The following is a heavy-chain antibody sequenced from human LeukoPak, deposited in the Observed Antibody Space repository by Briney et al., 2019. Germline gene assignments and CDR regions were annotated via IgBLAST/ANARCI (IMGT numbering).Heavy chain of an antibody. Sequence: GASVKVSCKASGGTFTSYGISWVRQAPGQGLEWMGWISAYNGNANYEQKFQGRVTMTTDTSTSTAYMELRSLRSDDTAVYYCARETGNWFDHWGQGTLVTVSS. V-gene: IGHV1-18*01. J-gene: IGHJ5*02. CDR1: GGTFTSYG. CDR2: ISAYNGNA. CDR3: ARETGNWFDH. D-gene: IGHD3-9*01.